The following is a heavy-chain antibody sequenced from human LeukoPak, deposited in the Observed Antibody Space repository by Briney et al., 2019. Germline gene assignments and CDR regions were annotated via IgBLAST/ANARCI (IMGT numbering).Heavy chain of an antibody. D-gene: IGHD3/OR15-3a*01. V-gene: IGHV3-23*01. Sequence: TGGSLRLSCAASGFTFSSYAMSWVRQAPGKGLEWVSAVSGSGGSTYYADSVKGRFTISRDNSKNTLYLQMNSLRAEDTAVYYCAKRTEGYFDYWGQGTLVTVSS. CDR1: GFTFSSYA. J-gene: IGHJ4*02. CDR3: AKRTEGYFDY. CDR2: VSGSGGST.